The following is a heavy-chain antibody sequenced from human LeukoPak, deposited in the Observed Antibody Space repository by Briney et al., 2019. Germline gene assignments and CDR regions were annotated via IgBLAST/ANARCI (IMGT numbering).Heavy chain of an antibody. CDR3: ARRGVVARGYYFDY. CDR2: IYPGDSDT. J-gene: IGHJ4*02. D-gene: IGHD2-15*01. V-gene: IGHV5-51*01. Sequence: GESLKISCKGSGYSINNYWIGWVRQMPGKGLEWMGIIYPGDSDTTYSPSFQGQVTFSADKSIDTAYLQWTSLKASDTAMYYCARRGVVARGYYFDYWGQGTLVTVSS. CDR1: GYSINNYW.